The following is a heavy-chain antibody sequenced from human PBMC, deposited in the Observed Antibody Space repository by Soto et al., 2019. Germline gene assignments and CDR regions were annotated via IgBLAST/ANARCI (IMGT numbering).Heavy chain of an antibody. V-gene: IGHV3-15*07. J-gene: IGHJ4*02. CDR3: PTSQTYIYVSGFNL. CDR2: IKSDTDGGTT. D-gene: IGHD3-10*02. CDR1: GFTFSYPW. Sequence: GGSLRLSCAGSGFTFSYPWMNWVRQSPGKGLEWVGRIKSDTDGGTTDYAAPVKGRFTISRDDSKNTLFLHLNHLKTDDTAVYFCPTSQTYIYVSGFNLGGKEPLVTVP.